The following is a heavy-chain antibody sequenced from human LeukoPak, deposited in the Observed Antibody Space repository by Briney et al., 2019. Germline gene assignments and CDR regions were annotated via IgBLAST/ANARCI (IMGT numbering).Heavy chain of an antibody. V-gene: IGHV3-72*01. D-gene: IGHD3-10*01. J-gene: IGHJ4*02. CDR3: ARARLGEETFDY. Sequence: PGGSLRLSCAASGFTFSDHYMDWVRQPPGKGLEWVGRTRNKANSYTTEYAASVKGRFTISRDDSKNSLYLQMNSLKTEDTAVYYCARARLGEETFDYWGQGTLVTVSS. CDR2: TRNKANSYTT. CDR1: GFTFSDHY.